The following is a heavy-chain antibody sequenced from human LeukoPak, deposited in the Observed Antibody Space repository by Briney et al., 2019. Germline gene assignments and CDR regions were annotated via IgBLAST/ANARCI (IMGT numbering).Heavy chain of an antibody. V-gene: IGHV3-53*01. D-gene: IGHD3-22*01. CDR1: GFTVSSNY. CDR3: AREYDSSGYYLYSYYYGMDV. J-gene: IGHJ6*02. Sequence: GGSLRLSCAASGFTVSSNYMSWVRQAPGKGLEWVSVIYSGGSTYYADSVKGRFTISRDNSKNTLYLQMNSLRAEDTAVYYCAREYDSSGYYLYSYYYGMDVWGQGTTVTVSS. CDR2: IYSGGST.